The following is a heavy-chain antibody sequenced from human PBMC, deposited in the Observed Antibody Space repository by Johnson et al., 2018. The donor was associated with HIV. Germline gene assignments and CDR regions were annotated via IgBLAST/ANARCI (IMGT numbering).Heavy chain of an antibody. J-gene: IGHJ3*02. CDR2: IYSGGST. D-gene: IGHD3-10*01. Sequence: VQLVESGGGLIQPWGSLRLSCAASGFTVSSNYMSWVRQAPGKGLVWVSIIYSGGSTYYADSVRGRFTISRDHSKNTLYLQMTSLRAEDTAVYYCVRGLLWFGELLEAFDIWGQGTMVTVSS. CDR1: GFTVSSNY. CDR3: VRGLLWFGELLEAFDI. V-gene: IGHV3-53*01.